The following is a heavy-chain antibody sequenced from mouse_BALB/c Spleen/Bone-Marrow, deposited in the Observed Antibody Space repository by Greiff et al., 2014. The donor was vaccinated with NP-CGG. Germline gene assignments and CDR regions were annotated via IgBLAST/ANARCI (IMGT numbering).Heavy chain of an antibody. CDR1: GFSLTSYG. CDR3: AKNYYGSSYY. J-gene: IGHJ2*01. V-gene: IGHV2-5-1*01. D-gene: IGHD1-1*01. Sequence: VQRVESGPSLVQPSQSLSITCTVSGFSLTSYGVHWVRQSPGKGLEWLGVIWRGGSTDYNAAFMSRLSITKDNSKSQVFFKMNSLQADDTAIYYRAKNYYGSSYYWGQGTTLTVSS. CDR2: IWRGGST.